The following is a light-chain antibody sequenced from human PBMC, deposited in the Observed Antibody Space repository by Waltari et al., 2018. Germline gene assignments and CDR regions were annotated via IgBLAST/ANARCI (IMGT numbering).Light chain of an antibody. CDR2: GTN. CDR1: SSNIGAGYD. CDR3: QSYDTSLSVV. J-gene: IGLJ2*01. Sequence: QSVLTQPPSVSGAPGLRVTISCTGSSSNIGAGYDVHWYQHLPGTAPKLLIYGTNTPPAGVPDRFSGSKSRTSASLAITGLQVDDEADYYCQSYDTSLSVVFGGGTKLTVL. V-gene: IGLV1-40*01.